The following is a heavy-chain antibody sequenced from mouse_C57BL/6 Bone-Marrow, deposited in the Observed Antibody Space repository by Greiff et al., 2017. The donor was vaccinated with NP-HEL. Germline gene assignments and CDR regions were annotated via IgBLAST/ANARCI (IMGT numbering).Heavy chain of an antibody. Sequence: QVQLKQPGAELVKPGASVKMSCKASGYTFTSYWITWVKQRPGQGLEWIGDIYPGSGSTNYNEKFKSKATLTVDTSSSTAYMQLSSLTSEDSAVYYCAREGVDSSGSWGQGTLVTVSA. D-gene: IGHD3-2*02. CDR3: AREGVDSSGS. J-gene: IGHJ3*01. CDR2: IYPGSGST. V-gene: IGHV1-55*01. CDR1: GYTFTSYW.